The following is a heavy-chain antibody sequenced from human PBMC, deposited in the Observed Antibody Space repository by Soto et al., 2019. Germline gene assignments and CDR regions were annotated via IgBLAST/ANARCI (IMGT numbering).Heavy chain of an antibody. CDR1: GFTSSSYF. CDR3: ARGDPSYGMDV. V-gene: IGHV3-30*04. CDR2: ISYDGSNK. Sequence: QVQLVESGGGVVQPGRSLRLSCVASGFTSSSYFMHWVRQAPGKGQEWVALISYDGSNKHYADSVKGRFTISRDNSKNTLYLQMNSLRGDDTAVYSCARGDPSYGMDVWGQGTTVTVSS. J-gene: IGHJ6*02.